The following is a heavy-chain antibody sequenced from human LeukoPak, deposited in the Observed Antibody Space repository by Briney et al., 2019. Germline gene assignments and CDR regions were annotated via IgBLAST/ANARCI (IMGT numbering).Heavy chain of an antibody. CDR3: ARDRSVADTYYYGMDV. CDR2: IKQDGGEE. V-gene: IGHV3-7*01. D-gene: IGHD6-19*01. J-gene: IGHJ6*02. Sequence: GGSLRLSCAASGFTFSSYWMSWVRQAPGKGLEWVANIKQDGGEEYYVDSVKGRFTISRDNALNSLYLQMNSLRAEDTAVYYCARDRSVADTYYYGMDVWGQGTTVTVSS. CDR1: GFTFSSYW.